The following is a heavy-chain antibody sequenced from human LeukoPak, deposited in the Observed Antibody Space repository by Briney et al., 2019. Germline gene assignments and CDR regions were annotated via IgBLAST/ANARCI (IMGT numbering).Heavy chain of an antibody. CDR1: GNIFTGYY. Sequence: ASVKVSCKASGNIFTGYYIHWVRQAPGQGLEWMGWINPNSGGTKYAQNFQGRVTMTRDTSSSTAHMELSRLRSDDTAVYYCARGDCSVSGCHGGNWFDPWGQGTLVTVSS. CDR3: ARGDCSVSGCHGGNWFDP. D-gene: IGHD2-15*01. V-gene: IGHV1-2*02. J-gene: IGHJ5*02. CDR2: INPNSGGT.